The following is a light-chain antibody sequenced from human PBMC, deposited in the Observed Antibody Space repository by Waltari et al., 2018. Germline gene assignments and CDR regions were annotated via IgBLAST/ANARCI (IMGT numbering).Light chain of an antibody. J-gene: IGKJ4*01. CDR1: QSVSSRY. Sequence: EIVLTQSPGTLSLSPGERATLSCRASQSVSSRYLVWYQQKPGQAPRLLLYGASSRATGIPDRFSGSGSGTDCSLPISRLEPEDFAVYYCQQYGSSLLTFGGGTKVEIK. CDR3: QQYGSSLLT. CDR2: GAS. V-gene: IGKV3-20*01.